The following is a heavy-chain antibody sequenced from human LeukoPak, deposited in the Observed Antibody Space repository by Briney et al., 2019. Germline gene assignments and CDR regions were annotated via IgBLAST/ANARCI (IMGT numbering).Heavy chain of an antibody. CDR1: GFTFSSYG. CDR2: ISYDGSNK. J-gene: IGHJ4*02. CDR3: AKDGLPSYYHDSSGPPQGYYFDY. V-gene: IGHV3-30*18. Sequence: GGSLRLSCAASGFTFSSYGMHWVRQAPGKGLEWVAVISYDGSNKYYADSVKGRFTISRDNSKNTLYLQMNSLRAEDTAVYYCAKDGLPSYYHDSSGPPQGYYFDYWGQGTLVTVSS. D-gene: IGHD3-22*01.